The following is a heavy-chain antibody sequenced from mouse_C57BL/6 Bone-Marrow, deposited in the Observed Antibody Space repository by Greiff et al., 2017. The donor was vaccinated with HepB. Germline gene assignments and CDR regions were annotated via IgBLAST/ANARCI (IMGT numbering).Heavy chain of an antibody. J-gene: IGHJ2*01. D-gene: IGHD2-10*01. Sequence: EVKLVESGPGLVKPSQSLSLTCSVTGYSITSGYYWNWIRQFPGNKLEWMGYISYDGSNNYNPSLKNRISITRDTSKNQFFLKLNSVTTEDTATYYCASLLLSYPRDYFDYWGQGTTLTVSS. CDR3: ASLLLSYPRDYFDY. CDR2: ISYDGSN. V-gene: IGHV3-6*01. CDR1: GYSITSGYY.